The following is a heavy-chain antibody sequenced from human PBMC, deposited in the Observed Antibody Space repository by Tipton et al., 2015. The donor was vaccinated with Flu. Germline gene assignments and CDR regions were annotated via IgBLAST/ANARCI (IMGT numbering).Heavy chain of an antibody. CDR2: INHSGST. D-gene: IGHD3-10*01. V-gene: IGHV4-30-4*08. CDR1: GDSITSDHYY. Sequence: GLVKPSQTLSLTCSVSGDSITSDHYYWSWIRQPPGKGLEWIGEINHSGSTNYNPSLKSRVTISVDTAKNQFSQRLSSVTAADTAVYYCARSTYYYGSGSADYWGQGTLVTVSS. CDR3: ARSTYYYGSGSADY. J-gene: IGHJ4*02.